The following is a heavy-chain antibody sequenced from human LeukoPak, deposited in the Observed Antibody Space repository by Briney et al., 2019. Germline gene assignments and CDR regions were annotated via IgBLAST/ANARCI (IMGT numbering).Heavy chain of an antibody. CDR1: EGSFSGYY. CDR3: ARGGTYSSGWYNWFDP. J-gene: IGHJ5*02. Sequence: PETLSLTCAVYEGSFSGYYWSWIRQPPGKGLEWIGEINHSGSTNYNPSLKSRVTISVDTSKNQFSLELSSVTAADTAVYYCARGGTYSSGWYNWFDPWGQGTLVTVSS. CDR2: INHSGST. D-gene: IGHD3-22*01. V-gene: IGHV4-34*01.